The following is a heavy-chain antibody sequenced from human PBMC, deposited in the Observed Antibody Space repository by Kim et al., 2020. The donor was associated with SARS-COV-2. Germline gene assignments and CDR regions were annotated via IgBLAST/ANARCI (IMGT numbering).Heavy chain of an antibody. D-gene: IGHD1-1*01. CDR3: ARGATGTFDY. Sequence: NTNYAQKLQGRVTMTTDTSTSTAYMELRSLRSDDTAVYYCARGATGTFDYWGQGTLVTVSS. CDR2: NT. V-gene: IGHV1-18*01. J-gene: IGHJ4*02.